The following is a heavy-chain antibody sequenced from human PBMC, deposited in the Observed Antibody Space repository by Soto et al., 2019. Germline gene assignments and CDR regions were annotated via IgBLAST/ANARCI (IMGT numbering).Heavy chain of an antibody. D-gene: IGHD3-9*01. Sequence: GESLKISCKGSGYSFTSYWIGWVRQMPGKGLEWMGIIYPGDSDTRYSPSFQGQVTISADKSISTAYLQWSGLKASDTAMYYCARSTYYDILTGYYKGDAFDIWGQGTMVTVSS. J-gene: IGHJ3*02. V-gene: IGHV5-51*01. CDR1: GYSFTSYW. CDR2: IYPGDSDT. CDR3: ARSTYYDILTGYYKGDAFDI.